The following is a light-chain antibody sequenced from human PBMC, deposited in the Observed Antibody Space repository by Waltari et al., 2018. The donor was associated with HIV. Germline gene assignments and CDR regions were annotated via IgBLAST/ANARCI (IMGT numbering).Light chain of an antibody. CDR1: NGDISDYNY. CDR3: SSFAGTHKL. Sequence: QSALTQSPSASGSPGQSVNISCTGANGDISDYNYVSWYQQHSDRPPKLIIFEVTKRPSGVPDCFSGSKSGNTASLFVSGLQPEDEATYFCSSFAGTHKLFGGGTKLTVL. V-gene: IGLV2-8*01. J-gene: IGLJ2*01. CDR2: EVT.